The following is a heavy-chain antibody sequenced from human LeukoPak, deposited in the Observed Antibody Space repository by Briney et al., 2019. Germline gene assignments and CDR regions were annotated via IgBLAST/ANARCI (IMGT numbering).Heavy chain of an antibody. J-gene: IGHJ6*03. CDR1: GFTFSSYS. V-gene: IGHV3-21*01. Sequence: GGSLRLSCAASGFTFSSYSMNWVRQAPGKGLEWVSSISSSSSYIYYADSVKGRFTISRDNAKNSLYLQMNSLRAEDTAVYYCARDPTGYYYMDVWGKGTTVTVSS. CDR2: ISSSSSYI. CDR3: ARDPTGYYYMDV.